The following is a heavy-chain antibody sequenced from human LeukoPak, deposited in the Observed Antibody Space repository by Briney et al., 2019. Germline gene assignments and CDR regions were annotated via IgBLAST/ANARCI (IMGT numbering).Heavy chain of an antibody. CDR1: GYTLTELS. D-gene: IGHD6-19*01. CDR3: ATDYWLGGSWYSVAGNFDY. V-gene: IGHV1-24*01. Sequence: GASVKVSCKVSGYTLTELSMHWVRQAPGKGLEWMGGFDPEDGETIYAQKFQGRVTMTEDTSTDTAYVEPSSLRSEDTAVYYCATDYWLGGSWYSVAGNFDYWGQGTLVTVSS. CDR2: FDPEDGET. J-gene: IGHJ4*02.